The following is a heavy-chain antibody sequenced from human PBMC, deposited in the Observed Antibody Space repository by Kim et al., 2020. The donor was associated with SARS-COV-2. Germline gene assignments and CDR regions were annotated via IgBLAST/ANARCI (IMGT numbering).Heavy chain of an antibody. Sequence: SETLSLTCAVYGGSFSGYYWSWIRQPPGKGLEWIGEINHSGSTNYNPSLKSRVTISVDTSKNQFSLKLSSVTAADTAVYYCARAVAPLIMVRGVISDYWGQGTLVTVSS. CDR2: INHSGST. CDR1: GGSFSGYY. CDR3: ARAVAPLIMVRGVISDY. J-gene: IGHJ4*02. D-gene: IGHD3-10*01. V-gene: IGHV4-34*01.